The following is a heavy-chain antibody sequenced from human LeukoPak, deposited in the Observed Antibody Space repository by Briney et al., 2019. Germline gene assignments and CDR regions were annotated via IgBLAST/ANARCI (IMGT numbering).Heavy chain of an antibody. V-gene: IGHV3-48*01. CDR3: ARDGDVRGAYSDY. CDR2: ISSSSSTI. CDR1: GFTFSSYS. Sequence: GGSLRLSCAASGFTFSSYSMNWVRQAPGKGLEWVSYISSSSSTIYYADSVRGRFTISRDNAKNSLYLQMNSLRAEDTAVYYCARDGDVRGAYSDYWGQGTLVTVSS. D-gene: IGHD3-10*01. J-gene: IGHJ4*02.